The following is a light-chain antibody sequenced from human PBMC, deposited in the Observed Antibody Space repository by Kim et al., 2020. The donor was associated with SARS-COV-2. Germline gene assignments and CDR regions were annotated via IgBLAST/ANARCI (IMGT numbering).Light chain of an antibody. CDR3: ASRDSTTNRLL. CDR2: GKN. CDR1: SLSSYY. V-gene: IGLV3-19*01. J-gene: IGLJ1*01. Sequence: SSELTQDPAMSVALGQTVTITCQGDSLSSYYASWYQQKPGQAPVVVIYGKNNRLSGIPDRFSGSRSGNTASLTITGAQAEDEADYHCASRDSTTNRLLFG.